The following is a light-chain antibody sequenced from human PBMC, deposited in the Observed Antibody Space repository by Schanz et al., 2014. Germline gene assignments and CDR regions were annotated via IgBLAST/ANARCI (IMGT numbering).Light chain of an antibody. J-gene: IGLJ2*01. V-gene: IGLV2-14*03. CDR1: SSDVGGYNY. CDR2: DVS. CDR3: CSYVSSSAVL. Sequence: QSALTQPASVSGSPGQSITISCTGTSSDVGGYNYVSWYQQHPGKAPKLMIYDVSNRPSGVSNRFSGSKSGNTASLTISGLQAEDEADYFCCSYVSSSAVLFGGGTKLTV.